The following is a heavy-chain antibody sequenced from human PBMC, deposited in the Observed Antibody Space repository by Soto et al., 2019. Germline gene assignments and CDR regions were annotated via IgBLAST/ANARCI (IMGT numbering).Heavy chain of an antibody. J-gene: IGHJ4*02. D-gene: IGHD6-19*01. CDR1: GGSISSSSYY. Sequence: QLQLQESGPGLVKPSETLSLTCTVSGGSISSSSYYWGWIRQPPGKGLEWIGSIYYRGSTYYNPSLKSLVTISVDTSKNQYSLKLSSVTAADTAVYYCARHKKAVAGHFDYWGQGTLVTVSS. CDR2: IYYRGST. V-gene: IGHV4-39*01. CDR3: ARHKKAVAGHFDY.